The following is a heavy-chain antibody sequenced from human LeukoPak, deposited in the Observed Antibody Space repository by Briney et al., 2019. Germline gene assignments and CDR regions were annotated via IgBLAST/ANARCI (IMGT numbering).Heavy chain of an antibody. Sequence: SVKVSCKASGFTFTSSAMQWVRQARGQRLEWIGWIVVGSGNTNYAQKFQERVTITRDMSTSTAYMELSSLRSEDTAVYYCAAGLGSSWYLPFDYYYYMDVWGKGTTVTISS. V-gene: IGHV1-58*02. D-gene: IGHD6-13*01. CDR2: IVVGSGNT. CDR1: GFTFTSSA. J-gene: IGHJ6*03. CDR3: AAGLGSSWYLPFDYYYYMDV.